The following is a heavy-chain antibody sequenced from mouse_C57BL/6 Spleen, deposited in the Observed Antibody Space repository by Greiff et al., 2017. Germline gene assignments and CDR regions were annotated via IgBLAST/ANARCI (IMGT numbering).Heavy chain of an antibody. Sequence: QVQLQQPGAELVKPGASVKLSCKASGYTFTSYWMHWVKQRTGRGLEWIGRIDPNSGGTKYNEKFKSKATLTVDKPSSTAYMQLSSLTSEDSAVYYFARSGVYDYDEGPWFAYWGQGTLVTVSA. V-gene: IGHV1-72*01. J-gene: IGHJ3*01. CDR2: IDPNSGGT. CDR1: GYTFTSYW. D-gene: IGHD2-4*01. CDR3: ARSGVYDYDEGPWFAY.